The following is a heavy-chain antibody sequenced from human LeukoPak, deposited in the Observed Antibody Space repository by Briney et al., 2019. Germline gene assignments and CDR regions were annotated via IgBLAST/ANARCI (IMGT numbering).Heavy chain of an antibody. CDR2: INWNGGST. CDR1: GFTFDDYG. J-gene: IGHJ3*02. V-gene: IGHV3-20*01. CDR3: ARGGHLGSPGVFDI. D-gene: IGHD3-10*01. Sequence: RAGGSLRLSCAASGFTFDDYGMSWVRHAPGKGLEWVSGINWNGGSTGYADSVKGRFTISRDNAKNSLYLQMNSLRAEDTALYHCARGGHLGSPGVFDIWGQGTMVTVSS.